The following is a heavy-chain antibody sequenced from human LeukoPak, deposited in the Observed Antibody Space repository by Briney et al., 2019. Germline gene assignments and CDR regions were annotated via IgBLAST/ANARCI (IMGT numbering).Heavy chain of an antibody. CDR1: GFTFGDYS. V-gene: IGHV3-49*04. J-gene: IGHJ6*04. CDR2: IRRKGYGGPT. CDR3: TRDYDFWSGPFDV. Sequence: GGSLRLSCTASGFTFGDYSLSWVRQAPEKGLEWVGFIRRKGYGGPTEYAPSVKGRFIISRDDSTSTAYLQMNSLKTEDTAVYYCTRDYDFWSGPFDVWGRGTTVTVSS. D-gene: IGHD3-3*01.